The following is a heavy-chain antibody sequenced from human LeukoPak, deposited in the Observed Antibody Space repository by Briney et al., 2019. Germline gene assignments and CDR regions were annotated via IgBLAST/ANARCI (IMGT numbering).Heavy chain of an antibody. CDR1: GYTFTGYY. CDR2: MNPNSGNT. D-gene: IGHD2-8*01. J-gene: IGHJ4*02. V-gene: IGHV1-8*02. CDR3: ARGRRYCTNGVCYKWPYYFDY. Sequence: ASVKVSCKASGYTFTGYYMHWVRQAPGQGLEWMGWMNPNSGNTGYAQKFQGRVTMTRNTSISTAYTELSSLRSEDTAVYYCARGRRYCTNGVCYKWPYYFDYWGQGTLVTVSS.